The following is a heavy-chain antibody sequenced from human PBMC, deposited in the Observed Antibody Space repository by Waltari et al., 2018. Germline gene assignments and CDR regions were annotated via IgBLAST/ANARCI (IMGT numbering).Heavy chain of an antibody. CDR2: IYTSGST. V-gene: IGHV4-61*09. Sequence: QVQLQESGPGLVKPSQTLSLTCTVSGGSISSGSYYWSWIRQPAGKGLEWIGYIYTSGSTNYNPSRKSRVTISVDTSKNQCSLKLSSVTAADTAVYYCARSALSSSWYGYWGQGTLVTVSS. J-gene: IGHJ4*02. D-gene: IGHD6-13*01. CDR1: GGSISSGSYY. CDR3: ARSALSSSWYGY.